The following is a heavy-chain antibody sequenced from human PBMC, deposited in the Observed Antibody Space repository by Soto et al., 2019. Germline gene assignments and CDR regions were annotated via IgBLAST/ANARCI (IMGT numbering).Heavy chain of an antibody. V-gene: IGHV1-3*01. CDR1: GYTFTSYA. CDR3: ARAPAPRYCSSTSCYWGAVDY. CDR2: INAGNGNT. J-gene: IGHJ4*02. D-gene: IGHD2-2*01. Sequence: GASVKVSCKASGYTFTSYAMHWVRQAPGQRLEWMGWINAGNGNTKYSQKFQGRVTITRDTSASTAYMELSSLRSEDTAVYYCARAPAPRYCSSTSCYWGAVDYWGQGTLVTVS.